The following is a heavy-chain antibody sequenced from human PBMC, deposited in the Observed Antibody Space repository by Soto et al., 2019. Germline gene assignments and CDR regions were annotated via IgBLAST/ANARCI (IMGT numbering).Heavy chain of an antibody. CDR1: GFTFSSDI. CDR3: AREYSSGWYDY. J-gene: IGHJ4*02. V-gene: IGHV3-21*01. Sequence: GGSLSLSCAASGFTFSSDIMNWVRQAPGEGLEWVSSISSSSTYIYYADSLRGRFTISRDNAKNSLYLQMNSTRAEDTAIYHCAREYSSGWYDYWGQGTLVTVSS. CDR2: ISSSSTYI. D-gene: IGHD6-19*01.